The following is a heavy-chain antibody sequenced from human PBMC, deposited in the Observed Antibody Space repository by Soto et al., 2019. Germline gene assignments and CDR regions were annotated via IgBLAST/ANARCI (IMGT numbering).Heavy chain of an antibody. Sequence: ASVKVSCKASGFTFTSSAMQWVRQARGQRLEWIGWIVVGSGNTNYAQKFQERVTITRDMSTSTAYMELSSLRSEDTAVYYCAAASREYCSGGSCYIYMDVWGKGTTVTVSS. D-gene: IGHD2-15*01. CDR1: GFTFTSSA. CDR3: AAASREYCSGGSCYIYMDV. V-gene: IGHV1-58*02. J-gene: IGHJ6*03. CDR2: IVVGSGNT.